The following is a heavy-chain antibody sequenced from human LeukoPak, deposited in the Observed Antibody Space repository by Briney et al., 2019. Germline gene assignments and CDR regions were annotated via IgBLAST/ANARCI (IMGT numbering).Heavy chain of an antibody. CDR2: INPNSGGT. Sequence: ASVKVSCKASGYTFTGYYMHWVRQAPGQGLEWMGWINPNSGGTNYAQRFQGWVTMTRDTSISTAYMELSRLRSDDTAVYYCARGGVPAAKFDPWGQGTLVTVSS. J-gene: IGHJ5*02. CDR1: GYTFTGYY. V-gene: IGHV1-2*04. D-gene: IGHD2-2*01. CDR3: ARGGVPAAKFDP.